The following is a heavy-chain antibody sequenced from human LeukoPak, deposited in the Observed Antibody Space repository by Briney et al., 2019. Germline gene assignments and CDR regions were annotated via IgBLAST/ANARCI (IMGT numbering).Heavy chain of an antibody. Sequence: QPGGSLRLSCAASGFTFNNYGMNWVRQAPGKGLEWVSGISGSGERTDYADFVKGRFTISRDNSKNTLYLQMNSLRAEDTAVYYCAKDIVLMMYANGFDYWGQGTLVTVSS. D-gene: IGHD2-8*01. J-gene: IGHJ4*02. V-gene: IGHV3-23*01. CDR1: GFTFNNYG. CDR3: AKDIVLMMYANGFDY. CDR2: ISGSGERT.